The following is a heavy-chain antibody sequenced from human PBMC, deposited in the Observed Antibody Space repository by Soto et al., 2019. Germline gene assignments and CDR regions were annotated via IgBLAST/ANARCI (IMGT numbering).Heavy chain of an antibody. CDR1: GFTFSSYG. V-gene: IGHV3-64D*08. J-gene: IGHJ4*02. D-gene: IGHD3-10*02. CDR3: VKDNMLPQFDY. Sequence: PGGSLRLSCAASGFTFSSYGMHWVRQAPGKGLEYVSAISSNGGSKYYADSVKGRFTISRDNSKNTLYLQMSSLRAEDTAVYYCVKDNMLPQFDYWGQGTLVTVSS. CDR2: ISSNGGSK.